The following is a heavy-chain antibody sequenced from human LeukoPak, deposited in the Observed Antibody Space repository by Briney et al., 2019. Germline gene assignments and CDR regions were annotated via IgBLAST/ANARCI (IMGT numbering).Heavy chain of an antibody. CDR1: GFTVSNYY. CDR3: ARAKQWLVQLYYNGRDV. V-gene: IGHV3-66*01. D-gene: IGHD6-19*01. J-gene: IGHJ6*02. CDR2: IYTGGST. Sequence: GGSLRLSCAASGFTVSNYYMNWVRQAPGKGLDLVSVIYTGGSTYYADSVKGRFTISRDYSKNTLFLQINSLRAEDTAVYYCARAKQWLVQLYYNGRDVWGQGTTVTVTS.